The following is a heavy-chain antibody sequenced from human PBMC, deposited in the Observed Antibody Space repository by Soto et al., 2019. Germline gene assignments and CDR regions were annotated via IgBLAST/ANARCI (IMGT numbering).Heavy chain of an antibody. CDR3: ANLRIAVAGHYYYYGMDV. CDR1: GFTFSSYW. CDR2: INSDGSST. Sequence: GGSLRLSCAASGFTFSSYWMHWVRQAPGKGLVWVSRINSDGSSTSYAGSVKGRFTISRDNAKNTLYLQMNSLRAEDTAVYYCANLRIAVAGHYYYYGMDVWGQGTTVTVSS. J-gene: IGHJ6*02. V-gene: IGHV3-74*01. D-gene: IGHD6-19*01.